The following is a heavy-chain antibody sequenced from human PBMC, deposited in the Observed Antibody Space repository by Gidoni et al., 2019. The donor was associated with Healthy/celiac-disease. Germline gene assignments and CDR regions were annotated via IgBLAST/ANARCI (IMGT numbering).Heavy chain of an antibody. J-gene: IGHJ6*02. CDR3: ARGGHSGSYLGLYYYYGMDV. V-gene: IGHV1-8*01. CDR2: MNPNSGKT. D-gene: IGHD1-26*01. CDR1: GYTFTSYD. Sequence: QVQLVQSAAEVKTPGASVKVSCKASGYTFTSYDINWVRQATGQGLEWMGWMNPNSGKTGYAQKFQGRVTMTRNTSISTAYMELSSLRSEDTAVYYCARGGHSGSYLGLYYYYGMDVWGQGTTVTVSS.